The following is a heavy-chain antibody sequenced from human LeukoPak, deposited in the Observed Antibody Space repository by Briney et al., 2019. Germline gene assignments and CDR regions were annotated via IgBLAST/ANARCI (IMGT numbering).Heavy chain of an antibody. D-gene: IGHD4-17*01. J-gene: IGHJ6*03. CDR2: ISSSGNTI. Sequence: GGSLRLSCAASGFTFSDYYMSWIRQAPGKGLEWVSYISSSGNTIYYADSVKGRFTISRDNGKNSLYLQVTSLRAEDTAMYYCAKAAVPRYYFYYMDVWGKGTTVTVSS. CDR1: GFTFSDYY. CDR3: AKAAVPRYYFYYMDV. V-gene: IGHV3-11*04.